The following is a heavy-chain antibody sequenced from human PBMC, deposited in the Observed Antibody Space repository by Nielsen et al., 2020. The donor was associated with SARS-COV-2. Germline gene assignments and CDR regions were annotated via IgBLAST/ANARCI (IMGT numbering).Heavy chain of an antibody. CDR1: GFTFSDYY. V-gene: IGHV3-30*03. CDR2: ISYDGSNK. D-gene: IGHD5-24*01. J-gene: IGHJ4*02. Sequence: GESLKISCAASGFTFSDYYMSWIRQAPGKGLEWVAVISYDGSNKYYADSVKGRFTISRDNSKNTLYLQMNSLRAEDTAVYYCARDHVEMATRTLDYWGQGTLVTVSS. CDR3: ARDHVEMATRTLDY.